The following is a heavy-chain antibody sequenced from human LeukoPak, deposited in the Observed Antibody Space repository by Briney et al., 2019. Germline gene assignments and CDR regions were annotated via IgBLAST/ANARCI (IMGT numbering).Heavy chain of an antibody. D-gene: IGHD5-18*01. CDR1: GYTFTSYD. J-gene: IGHJ4*02. CDR2: MNPNSGNT. Sequence: ASVKVSCKASGYTFTSYDSNWVRQATGQGLEWMGWMNPNSGNTGYAQKFQGRVTMTRNTSISTAYTELSSLRSEDTAVYYCAREVGGRAMDLDYWGQGTLVTVSS. CDR3: AREVGGRAMDLDY. V-gene: IGHV1-8*01.